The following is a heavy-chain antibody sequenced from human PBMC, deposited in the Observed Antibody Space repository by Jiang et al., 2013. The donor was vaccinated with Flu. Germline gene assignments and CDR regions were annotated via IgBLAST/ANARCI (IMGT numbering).Heavy chain of an antibody. J-gene: IGHJ6*02. V-gene: IGHV1-46*01. CDR2: INPSGGST. CDR3: ARDRRVRGVITAPGYGMDV. Sequence: EWMGIINPSGGSTSYAQKFQGRVTMTRDTSTSTVYMELSSLRSEDTAVYYCARDRRVRGVITAPGYGMDVWGQGTTVTVSS. D-gene: IGHD3-10*01.